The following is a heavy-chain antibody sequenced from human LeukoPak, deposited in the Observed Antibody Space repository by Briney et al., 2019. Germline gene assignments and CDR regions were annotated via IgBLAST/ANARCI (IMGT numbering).Heavy chain of an antibody. V-gene: IGHV1-8*01. D-gene: IGHD3-10*01. CDR2: MNPNSGNT. CDR3: ARATTTMVRGVIITYSYYYMDV. J-gene: IGHJ6*03. CDR1: GYTFTSYD. Sequence: ASVKVSRKASGYTFTSYDIDWVRQATGQGLEWVGWMNPNSGNTGYAQKFQGRVIMTRNTCISTAYMELSSLRSEDTAVYYCARATTTMVRGVIITYSYYYMDVWGKGTTVTISS.